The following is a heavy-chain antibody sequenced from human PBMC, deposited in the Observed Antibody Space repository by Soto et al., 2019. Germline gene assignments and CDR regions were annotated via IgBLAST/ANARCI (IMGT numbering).Heavy chain of an antibody. J-gene: IGHJ4*02. CDR1: GFTFSSYW. Sequence: PVGSLRLSCAASGFTFSSYWMSWVRQAPGKGLEWVANIKQDGSEKYYVDSVKGRFTISRDNAKNSLYLQMNSLRAEDTAVYYCARVLRGAWFSYYFDYWGQGTLATVSS. CDR3: ARVLRGAWFSYYFDY. CDR2: IKQDGSEK. D-gene: IGHD3-10*01. V-gene: IGHV3-7*01.